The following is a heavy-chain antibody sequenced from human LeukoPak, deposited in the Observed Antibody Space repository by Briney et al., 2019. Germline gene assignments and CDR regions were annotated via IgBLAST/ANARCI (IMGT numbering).Heavy chain of an antibody. D-gene: IGHD4-17*01. CDR1: GGSIRSGGYY. J-gene: IGHJ4*02. CDR3: ARAPTVTSYFDY. Sequence: SQTLSLTCTVSGGSIRSGGYYWSWIRQHPGKGLEWIGYIYYSGSTYYNPSLKSRVTISVDTSKNQFSLKLSSVTAADTAVYYCARAPTVTSYFDYWGQRTLVTVSS. V-gene: IGHV4-31*03. CDR2: IYYSGST.